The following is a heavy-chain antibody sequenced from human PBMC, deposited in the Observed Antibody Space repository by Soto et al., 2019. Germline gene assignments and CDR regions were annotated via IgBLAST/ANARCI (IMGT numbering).Heavy chain of an antibody. CDR2: VPYTGAQT. Sequence: EVQLLESGGGLVQPGGSLRLSCTASGFNFENYAMGWARQAPGKGLEWLSSLAVPYTGAQTYYADSVAGRLTVSRDDSKNTLYLELNSLRAEDTAVYYCAKDWGRIAVAGWTDWGPGTLVTVSS. J-gene: IGHJ4*02. CDR3: AKDWGRIAVAGWTD. V-gene: IGHV3-23*01. CDR1: GFNFENYA. D-gene: IGHD6-19*01.